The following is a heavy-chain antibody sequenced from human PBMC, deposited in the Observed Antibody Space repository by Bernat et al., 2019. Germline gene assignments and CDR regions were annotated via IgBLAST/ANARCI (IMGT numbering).Heavy chain of an antibody. D-gene: IGHD2-21*02. Sequence: EVQLVQSGAEVKKPGESLKISCKGSGYSFSTHWIAWVRQMPGKGLECMGIIYPGDSDTKYSPSFQGQGTISADKSINTAYLQLSGLKASDTAMDYCARHACGGDCYSDYWGQGTLVTVSS. V-gene: IGHV5-51*01. CDR1: GYSFSTHW. CDR2: IYPGDSDT. J-gene: IGHJ4*02. CDR3: ARHACGGDCYSDY.